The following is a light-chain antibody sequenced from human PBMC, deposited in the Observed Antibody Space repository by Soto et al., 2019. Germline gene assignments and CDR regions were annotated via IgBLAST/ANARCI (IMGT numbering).Light chain of an antibody. CDR3: GSWDSSLSAYV. V-gene: IGLV2-8*01. J-gene: IGLJ1*01. CDR1: YNDVGGYKF. CDR2: EVT. Sequence: QSVLTQPPSASGSPGQSVTISCTGTYNDVGGYKFVSWYQQHPGKAPKLLIYEVTQRPSGVPDRFSGSKTGNTASLTVSGLQPEDEADYYCGSWDSSLSAYVFGTGTKVTVL.